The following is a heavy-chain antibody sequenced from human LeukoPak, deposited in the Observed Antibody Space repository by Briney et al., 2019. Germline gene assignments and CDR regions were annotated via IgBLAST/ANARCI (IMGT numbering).Heavy chain of an antibody. CDR2: IYYSGST. J-gene: IGHJ2*01. CDR1: GGSISSSSYY. D-gene: IGHD3-16*01. Sequence: SETLSLTCTVSGGSISSSSYYWGWIRQPPGKGLEWIGSIYYSGSTYYNPSLKNRVTISVDTSKNQFSLKLSSVTAADTAVYYCAGGGGVSTPHWYFDLWGRGTLVTVSS. CDR3: AGGGGVSTPHWYFDL. V-gene: IGHV4-39*07.